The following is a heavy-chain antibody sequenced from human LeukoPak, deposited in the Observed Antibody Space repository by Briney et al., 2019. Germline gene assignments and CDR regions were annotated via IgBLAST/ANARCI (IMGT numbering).Heavy chain of an antibody. CDR3: ARNVVVPAAIYYYYMDV. V-gene: IGHV3-48*03. CDR1: GFTFSSYE. D-gene: IGHD2-2*01. J-gene: IGHJ6*03. CDR2: ISDTGSTI. Sequence: AGGSLRLSCAASGFTFSSYELNWVRQAPGKGLEWVSYISDTGSTIYYADSVEGRFTISRDNAKNSLYLQMNSLRAEDTALYYCARNVVVPAAIYYYYMDVWGKGTTVTVSS.